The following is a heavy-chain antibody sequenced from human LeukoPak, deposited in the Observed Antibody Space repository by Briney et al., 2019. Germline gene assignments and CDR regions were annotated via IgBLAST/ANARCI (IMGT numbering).Heavy chain of an antibody. CDR1: GFTFSIYA. D-gene: IGHD6-13*01. CDR2: ISDDGSKK. Sequence: GGSLRLSCVVSGFTFSIYAIHWVRQAPGKGLEWVAVISDDGSKKYYADSVRGRLTISRDNSKSTLFLQMNSLRAEDTAVYYCARERIAATGTGWFDPWGQGTLVTVSS. V-gene: IGHV3-30*04. CDR3: ARERIAATGTGWFDP. J-gene: IGHJ5*02.